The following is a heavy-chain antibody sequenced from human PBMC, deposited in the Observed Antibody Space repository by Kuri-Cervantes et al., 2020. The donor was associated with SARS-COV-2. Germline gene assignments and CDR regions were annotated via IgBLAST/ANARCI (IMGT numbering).Heavy chain of an antibody. CDR2: ISYDGSNK. CDR3: AREGSYYDSSGYYVAFDY. V-gene: IGHV3-30*03. D-gene: IGHD3-22*01. Sequence: GESLKISCAASGFTFSSYGMHWVRQAPGKGLEWVAVISYDGSNKYYADSVKGRFTISRDNSKNTLYLQMNSLRAEDTAVYYCAREGSYYDSSGYYVAFDYWGQGTLVTVSS. CDR1: GFTFSSYG. J-gene: IGHJ4*02.